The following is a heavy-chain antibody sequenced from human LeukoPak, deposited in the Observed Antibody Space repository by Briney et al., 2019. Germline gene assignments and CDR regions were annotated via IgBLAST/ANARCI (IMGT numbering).Heavy chain of an antibody. CDR1: GGTFSSYA. Sequence: GSSVKVSCKASGGTFSSYAISWVRQAPGQGLEWMGGIIPIFGTANYAQKFQGRVTITADESTSTVYMELSSLRSEDTAVYYCARGTPPSNYFDYWGQGTLVTVSS. D-gene: IGHD2-15*01. J-gene: IGHJ4*02. V-gene: IGHV1-69*01. CDR3: ARGTPPSNYFDY. CDR2: IIPIFGTA.